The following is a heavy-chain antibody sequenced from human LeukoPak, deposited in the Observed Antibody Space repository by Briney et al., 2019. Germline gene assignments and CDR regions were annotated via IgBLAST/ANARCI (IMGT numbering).Heavy chain of an antibody. V-gene: IGHV1-18*01. Sequence: ASVKVSCKASGYTFTSYGISWVRQAPGQGLEWMGWISAYNGNTNYAQKLQGRVTMTTDTSTSTAYMELRSLRSDDTAVYYCARKYYYDSSGYLHYYGMDVWGQGTTVTVSS. J-gene: IGHJ6*02. CDR2: ISAYNGNT. CDR1: GYTFTSYG. D-gene: IGHD3-22*01. CDR3: ARKYYYDSSGYLHYYGMDV.